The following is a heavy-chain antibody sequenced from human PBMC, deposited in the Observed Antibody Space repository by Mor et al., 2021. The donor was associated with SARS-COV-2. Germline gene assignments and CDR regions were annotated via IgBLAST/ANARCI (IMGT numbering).Heavy chain of an antibody. D-gene: IGHD5-12*01. Sequence: DGTIKQYVDSVRGRFTISRDNAKNSLYLQMNSLRVEDTAVYYGAQTISRGLDHWGQGTLVTVSS. J-gene: IGHJ4*02. V-gene: IGHV3-7*03. CDR2: DGTIK. CDR3: AQTISRGLDH.